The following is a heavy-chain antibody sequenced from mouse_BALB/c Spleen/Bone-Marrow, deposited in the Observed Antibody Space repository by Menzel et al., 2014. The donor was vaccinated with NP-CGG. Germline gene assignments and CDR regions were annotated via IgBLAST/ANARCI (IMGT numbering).Heavy chain of an antibody. CDR3: ARSGKVRNAMDY. D-gene: IGHD2-14*01. CDR1: GYTFTDHA. CDR2: ISGYYGDA. J-gene: IGHJ4*01. V-gene: IGHV1S137*01. Sequence: VKLMESGAKLVRPGVSVKISCKGSGYTFTDHAMHWVKQSHAKSLEWIGLISGYYGDAIYNQKFKGKATMTVDKSSSTAYMELAGLTSEDSAIYYCARSGKVRNAMDYWGQGTSVTVSS.